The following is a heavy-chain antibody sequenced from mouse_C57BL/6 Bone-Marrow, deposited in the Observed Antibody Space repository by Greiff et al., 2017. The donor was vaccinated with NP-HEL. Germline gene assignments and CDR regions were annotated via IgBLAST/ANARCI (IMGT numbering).Heavy chain of an antibody. CDR2: IDPSDSYT. J-gene: IGHJ1*03. CDR3: AREGWLLRYFDV. D-gene: IGHD2-3*01. V-gene: IGHV1-50*01. Sequence: VQLQQPGAELVKPGASVKLSCKASGYTFTSYWMQWVKQRPGQGLEWIGEIDPSDSYTNYNQKFKGKATLTVDTSSSTAYMQLSSRTSEDSAVYYCAREGWLLRYFDVWGTGTTVTVSS. CDR1: GYTFTSYW.